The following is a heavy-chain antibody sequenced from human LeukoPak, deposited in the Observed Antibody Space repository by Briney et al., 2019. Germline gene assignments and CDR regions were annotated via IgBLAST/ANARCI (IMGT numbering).Heavy chain of an antibody. Sequence: GASVKVSCKASGYTFTGYYMHWVRQAPGQGLEWMGWINPNSGGTNYAQKFQGRVTMTRDTSISTAYMELSRLRSDDTAVYYCASHREYCSGGSCSVVDYWGQGTLVTVSS. CDR1: GYTFTGYY. V-gene: IGHV1-2*02. CDR3: ASHREYCSGGSCSVVDY. J-gene: IGHJ4*02. D-gene: IGHD2-15*01. CDR2: INPNSGGT.